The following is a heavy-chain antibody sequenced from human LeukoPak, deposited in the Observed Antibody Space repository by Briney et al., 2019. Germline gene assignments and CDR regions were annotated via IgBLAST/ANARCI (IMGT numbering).Heavy chain of an antibody. J-gene: IGHJ4*02. CDR2: IYSGGST. CDR1: GFTVSSNY. D-gene: IGHD3-10*01. V-gene: IGHV3-53*01. CDR3: AKFGSGTFDY. Sequence: GGSLRLSCAASGFTVSSNYLTWVRQAPGKGLEWVSVIYSGGSTYYADSVKGRFTISRDNSKNTVYLQMNSLRAEDTAVYYCAKFGSGTFDYWGQGTLVTVSS.